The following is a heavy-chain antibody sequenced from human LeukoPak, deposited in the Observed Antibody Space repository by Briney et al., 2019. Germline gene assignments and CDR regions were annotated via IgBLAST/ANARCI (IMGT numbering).Heavy chain of an antibody. J-gene: IGHJ6*03. CDR3: ARATTVNYYYYYMDV. Sequence: GGSLRLSCAASGFTFSTYAMHWVRQAPGKGLEWLTVISYDGSNRYYADSVEGRFTISRDNAKNTLYLQMNSLRAEDTAVYYCARATTVNYYYYYMDVWGKGTTVTVSS. V-gene: IGHV3-30*04. CDR2: ISYDGSNR. CDR1: GFTFSTYA. D-gene: IGHD4-17*01.